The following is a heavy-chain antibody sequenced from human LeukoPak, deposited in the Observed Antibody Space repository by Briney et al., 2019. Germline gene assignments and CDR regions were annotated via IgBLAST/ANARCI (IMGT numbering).Heavy chain of an antibody. CDR3: ARESSSYVGY. D-gene: IGHD5-12*01. Sequence: SETLSLTCTVSGGTISSYYWSWVRQPPGKGLEWIGYIYNSGSTNYNPSLKSRVTISVDTSKNQFSLNLSSVTAADTAVYYCARESSSYVGYWGQGTLVTVSS. J-gene: IGHJ4*02. CDR2: IYNSGST. V-gene: IGHV4-59*01. CDR1: GGTISSYY.